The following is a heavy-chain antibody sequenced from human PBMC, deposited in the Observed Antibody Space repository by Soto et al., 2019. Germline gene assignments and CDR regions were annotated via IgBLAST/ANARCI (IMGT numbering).Heavy chain of an antibody. CDR1: GGTLSSYA. CDR3: ARSRMVPAAMSYFDY. J-gene: IGHJ4*02. V-gene: IGHV1-69*13. Sequence: ASVKVSCKASGGTLSSYAISWVRQAPGQGLEWMGGIIPTFGTANYAQKFQGRVTITADESTSTAYMELSSLRSEDTAVYYCARSRMVPAAMSYFDYWGQGTLVTVS. CDR2: IIPTFGTA. D-gene: IGHD2-2*01.